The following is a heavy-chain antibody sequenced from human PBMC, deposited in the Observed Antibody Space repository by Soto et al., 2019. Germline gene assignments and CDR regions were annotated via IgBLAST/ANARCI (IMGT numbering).Heavy chain of an antibody. CDR3: TTESIAVVITPGFDY. V-gene: IGHV3-15*01. CDR2: IKSKTDGGTT. J-gene: IGHJ4*02. Sequence: PGGSLRLSCAASGFTFSNAWMSWVRQAPGKGLEWVGRIKSKTDGGTTDYAAPVKGRFTISRDDSKNTLYLQMNSLKTEDTAVYYCTTESIAVVITPGFDYWGQGTLVTVSS. D-gene: IGHD3-22*01. CDR1: GFTFSNAW.